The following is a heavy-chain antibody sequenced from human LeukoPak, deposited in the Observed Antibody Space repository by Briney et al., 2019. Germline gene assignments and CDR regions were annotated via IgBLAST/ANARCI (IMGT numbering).Heavy chain of an antibody. Sequence: GGSLRLSCAASGFTFSSYWMSWVRQAPGKGLEWVANIKQDGSEKYYVDSVKGRFTISRDNAKNSPYLQMNSLRAEDTAVYYCARGSGNARGHYYIDVWGKGPTVTVSS. V-gene: IGHV3-7*01. CDR3: ARGSGNARGHYYIDV. CDR2: IKQDGSEK. J-gene: IGHJ6*03. CDR1: GFTFSSYW. D-gene: IGHD2-2*01.